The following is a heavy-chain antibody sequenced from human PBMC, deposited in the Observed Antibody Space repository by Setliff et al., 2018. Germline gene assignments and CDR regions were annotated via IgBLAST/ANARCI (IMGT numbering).Heavy chain of an antibody. J-gene: IGHJ3*02. CDR3: ARDRRNIVVAVVNAAFDI. D-gene: IGHD2-15*01. CDR1: SYTFSSYG. Sequence: ASVKVSCKASSYTFSSYGISWVRQAPGQGLEWMGWISAYNGDTNYAQNLQGKVTMTTDTSTSTAYMELRSLRSDDTAVYYCARDRRNIVVAVVNAAFDIWGQGTMVTVSS. V-gene: IGHV1-18*01. CDR2: ISAYNGDT.